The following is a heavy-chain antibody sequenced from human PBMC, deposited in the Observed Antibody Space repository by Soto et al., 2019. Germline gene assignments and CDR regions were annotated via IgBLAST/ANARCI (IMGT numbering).Heavy chain of an antibody. CDR2: ISASGVGT. CDR1: GFTFSTYA. CDR3: ATKLGIYFDS. V-gene: IGHV3-23*01. Sequence: GGSLRLSCAASGFTFSTYAMTWVRQAPGKGLEWVSGISASGVGTYYADSVKGRFSISRDNSKYTLSLQMSSLSAEDTAVYYCATKLGIYFDSWGQGTPVTVSS. D-gene: IGHD7-27*01. J-gene: IGHJ4*02.